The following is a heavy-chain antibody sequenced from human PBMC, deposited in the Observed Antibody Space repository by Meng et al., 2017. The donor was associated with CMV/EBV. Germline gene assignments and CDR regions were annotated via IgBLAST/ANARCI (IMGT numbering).Heavy chain of an antibody. CDR2: INPNSGGT. Sequence: GESLKISCKGSGYSFTSYWIGWVRQAPGQGLEWMGWINPNSGGTNYAQKFQGRVTMTRDTSISTAYMELSRLRSDDTAVYYCASDNLYSSSPYYGMDVWGQGTTVTVSS. J-gene: IGHJ6*02. CDR1: GYSFTSYW. D-gene: IGHD6-6*01. CDR3: ASDNLYSSSPYYGMDV. V-gene: IGHV1-2*02.